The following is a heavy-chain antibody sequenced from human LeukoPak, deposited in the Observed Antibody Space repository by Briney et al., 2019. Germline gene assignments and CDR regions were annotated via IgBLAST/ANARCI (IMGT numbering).Heavy chain of an antibody. D-gene: IGHD1-1*01. Sequence: SETLSLTCTVSGGSVSGGNYYCSWIRQSPGKGLEWIGYIHYSGSTVYNPSLKSRVAMSIDTSKNQFSLNMSSVTAADTAVYYCARTGSTGGYWGQGTLVTVSS. CDR2: IHYSGST. CDR1: GGSVSGGNYY. J-gene: IGHJ4*02. CDR3: ARTGSTGGY. V-gene: IGHV4-61*01.